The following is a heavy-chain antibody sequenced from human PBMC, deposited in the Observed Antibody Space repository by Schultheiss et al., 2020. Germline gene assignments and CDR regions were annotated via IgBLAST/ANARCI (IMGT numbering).Heavy chain of an antibody. CDR1: GFTFSSYW. V-gene: IGHV3-30-3*01. D-gene: IGHD6-13*01. CDR3: ARTRSSSSSPIDY. Sequence: GESLKISCAASGFTFSSYWMSWVRQAPGKGLEWVAVISYDGSNKYYADSVKGRFTISRDNSKNTLYLQMNSLRAEDTAVYYCARTRSSSSSPIDYWGQGTLVTVSS. J-gene: IGHJ4*02. CDR2: ISYDGSNK.